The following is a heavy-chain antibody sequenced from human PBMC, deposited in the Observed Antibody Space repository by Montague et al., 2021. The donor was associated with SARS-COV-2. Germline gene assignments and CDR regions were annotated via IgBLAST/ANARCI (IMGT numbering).Heavy chain of an antibody. Sequence: SETLSLTCTVSCGSISSSSYYWGWIRQPPGKGLEWIGSIYYSGSTYYNPSLKSRVTISVGTSKNQFSLKLSSVTAADTAVYYCARREDYYGSGSYPNWGQGTLVTVSS. CDR3: ARREDYYGSGSYPN. J-gene: IGHJ4*02. CDR2: IYYSGST. D-gene: IGHD3-10*01. V-gene: IGHV4-39*01. CDR1: CGSISSSSYY.